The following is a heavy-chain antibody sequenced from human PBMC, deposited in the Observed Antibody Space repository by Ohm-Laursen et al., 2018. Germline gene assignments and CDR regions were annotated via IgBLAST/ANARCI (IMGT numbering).Heavy chain of an antibody. CDR3: AKGTNYYGSGSYSDY. J-gene: IGHJ4*02. CDR1: GFTFSNYA. V-gene: IGHV3-23*01. D-gene: IGHD3-10*01. CDR2: ISGSGAST. Sequence: SLRLSCAASGFTFSNYAMSWVRQAPGKGLEWVSAISGSGASTYYADSVKGRFTISRDNSKNTLYLQMNSLRAEDTAVYYCAKGTNYYGSGSYSDYWGQGTLVTVSS.